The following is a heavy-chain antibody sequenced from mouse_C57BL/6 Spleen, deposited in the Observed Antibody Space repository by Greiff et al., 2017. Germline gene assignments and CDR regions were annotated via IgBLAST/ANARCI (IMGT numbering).Heavy chain of an antibody. D-gene: IGHD1-1*01. CDR2: IYPRSGNT. V-gene: IGHV1-81*01. J-gene: IGHJ2*01. CDR3: ARSNYYGSSNPYFDY. Sequence: VKLMESGAELARPGASVKLSCKASGYTFTSYGISWVKQRTGQGLEWIGEIYPRSGNTYYNEKFKGKATLTADKSSSTAYMELRSLTSEDSAVYFCARSNYYGSSNPYFDYWGQGTTLTVSS. CDR1: GYTFTSYG.